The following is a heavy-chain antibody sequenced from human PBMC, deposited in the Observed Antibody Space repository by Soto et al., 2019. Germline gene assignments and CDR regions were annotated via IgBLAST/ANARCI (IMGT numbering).Heavy chain of an antibody. CDR2: LSGSGTMR. J-gene: IGHJ5*02. Sequence: EVQLLESGGGLVQPGGSLRLSCAASGFSFRNYAMTWVRQAPGKGLEWVSGLSGSGTMRYYADSVRGRFIISRDYAKNNLFLQMDNLRVEDSAVYYCAKEAEENENVPIPGDTWGQGTPVTVSS. CDR3: AKEAEENENVPIPGDT. D-gene: IGHD1-1*01. V-gene: IGHV3-23*01. CDR1: GFSFRNYA.